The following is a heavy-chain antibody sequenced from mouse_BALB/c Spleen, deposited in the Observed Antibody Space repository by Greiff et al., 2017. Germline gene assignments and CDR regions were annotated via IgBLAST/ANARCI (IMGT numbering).Heavy chain of an antibody. V-gene: IGHV1-12*01. CDR1: GYTFTSYN. D-gene: IGHD2-14*01. CDR3: ARGYRYDDEGFAY. J-gene: IGHJ3*01. CDR2: IYPGNGGT. Sequence: QVQLQQSGAELVRPGASLKMSCTASGYTFTSYNMHWVQQTPGQGLEWIGYIYPGNGGTNYKQNFKGKATITADTSSSTAYMQISSLTSDDSAVYYCARGYRYDDEGFAYWGQGTLVTVSA.